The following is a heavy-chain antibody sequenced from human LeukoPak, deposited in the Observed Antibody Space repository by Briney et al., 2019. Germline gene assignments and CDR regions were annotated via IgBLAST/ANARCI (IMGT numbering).Heavy chain of an antibody. CDR2: IIPIFGTA. J-gene: IGHJ6*03. D-gene: IGHD3-3*01. V-gene: IGHV1-69*05. Sequence: ASVKVSCKASGGTFTSYSISWVRQAPGQGLEWMGGIIPIFGTANYAQKFQGRVTITTDESTSPAYMELSSLRSEDTAVYYCARTNVYFGGYDPPPYEYYMDYWGKGTTVTVSS. CDR3: ARTNVYFGGYDPPPYEYYMDY. CDR1: GGTFTSYS.